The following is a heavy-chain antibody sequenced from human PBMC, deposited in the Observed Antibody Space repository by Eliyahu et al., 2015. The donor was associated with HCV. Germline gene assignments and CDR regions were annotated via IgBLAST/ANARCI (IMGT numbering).Heavy chain of an antibody. D-gene: IGHD3/OR15-3a*01. V-gene: IGHV3-15*01. CDR3: TTLWTSPAG. CDR2: IKSKTDGGTT. J-gene: IGHJ4*02. Sequence: PRYGLEWVGRIKSKTDGGTTDYAAPVKGRFTISKDDSKNTLYLQMNSLKTEDTAVYYCTTLWTSPAGWGQGTPVTVSS.